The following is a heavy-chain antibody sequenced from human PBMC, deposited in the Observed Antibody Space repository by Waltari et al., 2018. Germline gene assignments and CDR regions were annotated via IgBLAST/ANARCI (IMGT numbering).Heavy chain of an antibody. D-gene: IGHD3-10*01. J-gene: IGHJ6*02. Sequence: QVHLLESAPGLVRPSETLSLTCSVSGGSITGYYWTWIRQPPGKGLEWIGYIYYSGTTNYNPSLKDRVTLSVDTSKNQLSLKLGSVTTADTAVYYCGRVPITMVRGVIGVDVWGQGTTVNVSS. CDR3: GRVPITMVRGVIGVDV. CDR1: GGSITGYY. CDR2: IYYSGTT. V-gene: IGHV4-59*01.